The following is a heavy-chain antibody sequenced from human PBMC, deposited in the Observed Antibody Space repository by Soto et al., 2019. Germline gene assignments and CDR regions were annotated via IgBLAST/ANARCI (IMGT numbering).Heavy chain of an antibody. CDR1: GFTFSTYA. Sequence: EVQLLESGGGLVQPGGSLRLSCAASGFTFSTYAMSWVRQAPGKGLEWVSKIIHSGDSTYYADSVKGRFTISRDNSKNPVYRQMNSLRAEGTAVDYCATGQQRGYWGQGTLVTVSS. D-gene: IGHD6-25*01. V-gene: IGHV3-23*01. CDR2: IIHSGDST. CDR3: ATGQQRGY. J-gene: IGHJ4*02.